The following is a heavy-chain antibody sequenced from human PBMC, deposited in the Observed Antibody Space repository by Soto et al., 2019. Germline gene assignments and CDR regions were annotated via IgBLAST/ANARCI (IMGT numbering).Heavy chain of an antibody. J-gene: IGHJ3*02. Sequence: QVQLQESGPGLVKPSQTLSLTCTVSGGSISSGDYYWSWIRQPPGKGLEWIGYIYYSGSTYYNPSLRSRVTISVDTSKNQFSLKLSSVTAADTAVYYCARSRDTYYYDSSGYPDAFDIWGQGTMVTVSS. CDR2: IYYSGST. D-gene: IGHD3-22*01. CDR1: GGSISSGDYY. V-gene: IGHV4-30-4*01. CDR3: ARSRDTYYYDSSGYPDAFDI.